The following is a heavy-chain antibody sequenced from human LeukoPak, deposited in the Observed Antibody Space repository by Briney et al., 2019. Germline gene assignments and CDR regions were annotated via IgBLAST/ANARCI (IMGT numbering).Heavy chain of an antibody. Sequence: GGSLRLSCAAAAFYFGGHYTRCVRHAQGEVAERISYISGHGGDIAYADSVKRRFTISRDNAKNVLHLQMNSLRVEDTAVYDCVRQAGRAGGQWGQGPLIAVSS. V-gene: IGHV3/OR16-9*01. CDR2: ISGHGGDI. CDR3: VRQAGRAGGQ. J-gene: IGHJ4*02. D-gene: IGHD3-10*01. CDR1: AFYFGGHY.